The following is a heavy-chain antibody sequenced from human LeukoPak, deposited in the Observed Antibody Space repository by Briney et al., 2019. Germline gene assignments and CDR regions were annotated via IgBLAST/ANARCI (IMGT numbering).Heavy chain of an antibody. V-gene: IGHV3-74*01. CDR2: ISRDGDTT. D-gene: IGHD2-15*01. CDR1: GFTFTNYW. CDR3: TRGYCSGGSCYSGSFGDV. Sequence: GGSLRLSCAASGFTFTNYWMHWVRQGPGKGLVWASRISRDGDTTSYADSVKGRFTISRDNAKNTLYLQMNSLRAEDTAVYYCTRGYCSGGSCYSGSFGDVWGKGTTVTISS. J-gene: IGHJ6*04.